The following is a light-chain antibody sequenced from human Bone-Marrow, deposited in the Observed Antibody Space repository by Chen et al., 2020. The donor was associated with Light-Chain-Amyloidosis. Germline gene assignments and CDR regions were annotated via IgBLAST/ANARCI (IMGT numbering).Light chain of an antibody. Sequence: DIQMTQSPSSLSASVGDGVTITCRASQSIRSFLNWYQQKPGNAPNLLIYVATRLQSGVPSRFSGSGSGTEFTLTITSLQPEDFATYYCQQTHITPWTLGQGTKVEIK. CDR3: QQTHITPWT. J-gene: IGKJ1*01. V-gene: IGKV1-39*01. CDR1: QSIRSF. CDR2: VAT.